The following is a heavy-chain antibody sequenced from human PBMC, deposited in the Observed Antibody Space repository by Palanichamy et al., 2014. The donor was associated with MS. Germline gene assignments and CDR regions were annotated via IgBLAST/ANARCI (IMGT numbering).Heavy chain of an antibody. CDR2: IYSGGST. V-gene: IGHV3-53*01. J-gene: IGHJ4*02. D-gene: IGHD5-12*01. CDR3: ASEVRWLLTKKDY. CDR1: GFTVSSNY. Sequence: EVQLVESGGGLIQPGGSLRLSCAASGFTVSSNYMSWVRQAPGKGLEWVSVIYSGGSTYYADSVKGRFTISRDNSKNTLYLQMNSLRAEDTAVYYCASEVRWLLTKKDYWGQGTLVTVSS.